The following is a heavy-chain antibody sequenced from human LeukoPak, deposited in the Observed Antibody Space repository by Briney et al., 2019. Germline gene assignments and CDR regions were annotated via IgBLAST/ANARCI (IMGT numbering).Heavy chain of an antibody. CDR2: INPNSGGT. Sequence: ASVKVSCKASGYTFTGYYMHWVRQAPGQGLEWTGWINPNSGGTNYAQKFQGRVTMTRDTSISTAYMELSRLRSDDTAVDYCAREDISRGWYFGGQGTVLTVSS. J-gene: IGHJ4*02. CDR1: GYTFTGYY. D-gene: IGHD6-19*01. V-gene: IGHV1-2*02. CDR3: AREDISRGWYF.